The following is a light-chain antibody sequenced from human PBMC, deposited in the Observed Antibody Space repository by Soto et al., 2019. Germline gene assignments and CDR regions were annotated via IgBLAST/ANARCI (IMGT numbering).Light chain of an antibody. CDR2: SNN. V-gene: IGLV1-44*01. J-gene: IGLJ1*01. CDR3: AAWDDSLNGYV. CDR1: SSNIGSNT. Sequence: QSVPTQPPSASGTPGQRFTVPCSGSSSNIGSNTVNWYQQLPGTAPKLLIYSNNQRPSGVPDRFSGSKSGTSASLAISGLQSEDEADYYCAAWDDSLNGYVFGTGTKVTVL.